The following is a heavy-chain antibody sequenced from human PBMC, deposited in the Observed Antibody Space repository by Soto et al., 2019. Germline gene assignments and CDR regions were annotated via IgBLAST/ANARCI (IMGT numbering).Heavy chain of an antibody. CDR3: ARDGGYCSGGSCYGPGGY. V-gene: IGHV1-2*04. Sequence: VSVKVSCKASGYTFTGYYMHWVRQAPGQGLEWMGWINPNSGGTNYAQKFQGWVTMTRDTSISTAYMELSRLRSDDTAVYYRARDGGYCSGGSCYGPGGYWGQGTLVTVSS. CDR1: GYTFTGYY. J-gene: IGHJ4*02. CDR2: INPNSGGT. D-gene: IGHD2-15*01.